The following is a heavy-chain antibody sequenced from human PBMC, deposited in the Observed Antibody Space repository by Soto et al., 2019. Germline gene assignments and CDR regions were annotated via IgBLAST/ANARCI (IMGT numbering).Heavy chain of an antibody. CDR1: GFTFSSYG. CDR3: ARDEYFDWLFDLQRPTPFDY. D-gene: IGHD3-9*01. CDR2: IWYDGSNK. V-gene: IGHV3-33*01. Sequence: QVQLVESGGGVVQPGRSLRLSCAASGFTFSSYGMHWVRQAPGKGLEWVAVIWYDGSNKYYADSVKGRFTISRDNSKNTLYLQMNSLRAEDTDVYYCARDEYFDWLFDLQRPTPFDYWGQGTLVTVSS. J-gene: IGHJ4*02.